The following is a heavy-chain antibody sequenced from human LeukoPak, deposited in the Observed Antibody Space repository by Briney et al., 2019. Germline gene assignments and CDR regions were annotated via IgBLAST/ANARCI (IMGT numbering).Heavy chain of an antibody. CDR1: GGPFSGYY. J-gene: IGHJ4*02. V-gene: IGHV4-34*01. Sequence: PSETLSLTCAVYGGPFSGYYWSWIRQPPGKGLEWIGEINHSGSTNYNPSLKSRVTISVDTSKNQFSLKLSSVTAADTAVYYCASFHYYDSRTGGPIDYWGQGTLVTVSS. CDR3: ASFHYYDSRTGGPIDY. CDR2: INHSGST. D-gene: IGHD3-22*01.